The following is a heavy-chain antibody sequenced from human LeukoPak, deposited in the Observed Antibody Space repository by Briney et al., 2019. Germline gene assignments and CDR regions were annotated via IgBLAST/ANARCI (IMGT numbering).Heavy chain of an antibody. CDR1: GGSISSYY. CDR3: AMIFVTPRHNPDAFDI. D-gene: IGHD1-14*01. CDR2: IYYSGST. V-gene: IGHV4-59*12. Sequence: PSETLSLTCTVSGGSISSYYWSWIRQPPGKGLEWIGYIYYSGSTSYNPSLKSRVTISVDTSKNQFSLKLSSVTAADTAVYYCAMIFVTPRHNPDAFDIWGQGTMVTVSS. J-gene: IGHJ3*02.